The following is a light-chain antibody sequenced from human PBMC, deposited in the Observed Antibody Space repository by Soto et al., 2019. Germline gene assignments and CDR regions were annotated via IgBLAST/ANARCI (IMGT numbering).Light chain of an antibody. Sequence: QSALTQPRSVSGSPGQSVTISCTGTTGDVGTYNFVSWYQHHPGKAPKLMIYDASKWPSGVPDRFSASKSGNTASLTISGLQAEDEADYYCCSYAGSFTWLFGGGTKVTVL. J-gene: IGLJ3*02. CDR2: DAS. V-gene: IGLV2-11*01. CDR3: CSYAGSFTWL. CDR1: TGDVGTYNF.